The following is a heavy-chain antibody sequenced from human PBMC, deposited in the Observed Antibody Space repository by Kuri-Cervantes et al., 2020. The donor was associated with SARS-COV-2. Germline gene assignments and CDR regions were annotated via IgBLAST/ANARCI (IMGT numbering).Heavy chain of an antibody. V-gene: IGHV1-8*02. D-gene: IGHD1-26*01. CDR2: MNPNSGNT. CDR3: ARGDPGGYLPSVVY. Sequence: ASVKVSCKASGYTFTSYDINWVRQATGQGLEWMGWMNPNSGNTGYAQKFQGRVTMTRNTSVSTAYMELSSLGSEDTAVYYCARGDPGGYLPSVVYWGQGTLVTVSS. CDR1: GYTFTSYD. J-gene: IGHJ4*02.